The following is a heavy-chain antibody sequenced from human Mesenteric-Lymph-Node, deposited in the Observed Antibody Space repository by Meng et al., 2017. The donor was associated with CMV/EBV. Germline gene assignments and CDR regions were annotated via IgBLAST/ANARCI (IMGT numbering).Heavy chain of an antibody. D-gene: IGHD2-2*02. J-gene: IGHJ4*02. CDR3: ANDGCSSVRCYTGWLRYFDS. CDR2: TFPGVGAA. Sequence: SYAVSWVRQAPGKGLTCMGATFPGVGAATYAAKFQGRVTISTDESSNTVYREWSSLGFDDTALYYCANDGCSSVRCYTGWLRYFDSWGQGTLVTVSS. CDR1: SYA. V-gene: IGHV1-69*05.